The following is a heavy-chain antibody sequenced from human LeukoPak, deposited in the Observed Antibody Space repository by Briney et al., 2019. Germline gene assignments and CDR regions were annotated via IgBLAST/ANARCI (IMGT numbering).Heavy chain of an antibody. CDR2: ISGSGGSK. V-gene: IGHV3-23*01. D-gene: IGHD6-13*01. CDR1: GFTVSSNY. CDR3: AKEDRAAAPTIFDY. Sequence: HPGGSLRLSCAASGFTVSSNYMSWVRQAPGKGLEWVSAISGSGGSKYYADSVKGRFTISRDNSKNTLCLQMNSLRAEDTAVYYCAKEDRAAAPTIFDYWGEGTLVTVSS. J-gene: IGHJ4*02.